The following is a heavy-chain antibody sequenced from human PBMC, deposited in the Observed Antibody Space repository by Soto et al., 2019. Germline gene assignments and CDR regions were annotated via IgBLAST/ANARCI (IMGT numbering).Heavy chain of an antibody. J-gene: IGHJ6*02. CDR2: ISRSSRYT. CDR3: AREDIVVVPAAPYYYYGMGV. V-gene: IGHV3-11*06. Sequence: PGGSLRPSCAASGFTLRAYYMGWIRQAPGKGREWVSYISRSSRYTNYADSVKGRFTIHRDNAKNSLYLQMNSLRAEDTAVYYCAREDIVVVPAAPYYYYGMGVWGQGTTVTVSS. CDR1: GFTLRAYY. D-gene: IGHD2-2*01.